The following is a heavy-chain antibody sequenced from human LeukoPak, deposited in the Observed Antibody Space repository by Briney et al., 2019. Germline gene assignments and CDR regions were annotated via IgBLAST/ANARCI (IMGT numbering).Heavy chain of an antibody. V-gene: IGHV3-30*18. CDR1: GFTFSSYG. CDR2: ISYDGSNK. J-gene: IGHJ5*02. CDR3: AKRVVVAATRDNWFDP. Sequence: PGGSLRLSCAASGFTFSSYGMHWVRQAPGKGLEWVAVISYDGSNKYYADSVKGRFTISRDNSKNTLYLQMNSLRAEDTAVYYCAKRVVVAATRDNWFDPWGQGTLVTVSS. D-gene: IGHD2-15*01.